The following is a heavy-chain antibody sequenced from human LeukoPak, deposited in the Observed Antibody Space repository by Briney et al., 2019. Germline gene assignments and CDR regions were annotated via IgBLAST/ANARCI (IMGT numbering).Heavy chain of an antibody. CDR1: GFIFNNYA. CDR3: AREVLDVVEPATNTADY. Sequence: GRSLRLSCAGSGFIFNNYAMHWVRQPPGKGLEWVSGISWNSGSIDYADSVKGRFTISRDNAKNLLFLQMNSLRVEDTALYFCAREVLDVVEPATNTADYWGQGTRVTVSS. D-gene: IGHD2-2*01. J-gene: IGHJ4*02. V-gene: IGHV3-9*01. CDR2: ISWNSGSI.